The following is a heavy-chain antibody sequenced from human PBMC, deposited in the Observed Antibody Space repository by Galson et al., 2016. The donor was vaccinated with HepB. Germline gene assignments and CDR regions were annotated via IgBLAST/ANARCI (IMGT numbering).Heavy chain of an antibody. J-gene: IGHJ4*02. CDR2: VNWNGDES. Sequence: SLRLSCAASGFTFGVYGMSRVRQAPGKGLEWVSGVNWNGDESGYADSVKGRFTISRDNAKNSLYLQMNSLRAEDTAFYYCARLPYGSGSYEWGQGTLVTVSS. D-gene: IGHD3-10*01. CDR1: GFTFGVYG. CDR3: ARLPYGSGSYE. V-gene: IGHV3-20*04.